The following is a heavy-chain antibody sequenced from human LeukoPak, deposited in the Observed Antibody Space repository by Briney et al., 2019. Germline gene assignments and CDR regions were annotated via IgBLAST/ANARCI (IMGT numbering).Heavy chain of an antibody. D-gene: IGHD3-10*01. CDR3: ARLYGSGSSYYFDY. CDR2: IYHSGST. V-gene: IGHV4-30-2*01. CDR1: GGSISSGGYS. J-gene: IGHJ4*02. Sequence: SETLSLTCAVSGGSISSGGYSWSWIRQPPGKGLEWIGYIYHSGSTYYNPSLKGRVTISVDRSKNQFSLKLSSVTAADTAVYYCARLYGSGSSYYFDYWGQGTLVTVSS.